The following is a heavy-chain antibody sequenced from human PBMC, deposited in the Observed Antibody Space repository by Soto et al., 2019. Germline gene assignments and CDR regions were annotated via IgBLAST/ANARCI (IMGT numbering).Heavy chain of an antibody. V-gene: IGHV3-30-3*01. CDR3: ARDVGITMIVVAGYPDY. CDR1: GFTFSSYA. J-gene: IGHJ4*02. CDR2: ISYDGSNK. D-gene: IGHD3-22*01. Sequence: GGSLRLSCAASGFTFSSYAMHWVRQAPGKGLEWVAVISYDGSNKYYADSVKGRFTISRDNSKNTLYLQMNSLRAEDTAVYYCARDVGITMIVVAGYPDYWGQGTLVTVSS.